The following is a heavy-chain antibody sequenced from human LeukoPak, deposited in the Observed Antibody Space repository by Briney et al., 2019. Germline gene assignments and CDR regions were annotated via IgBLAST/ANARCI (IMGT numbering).Heavy chain of an antibody. D-gene: IGHD5-18*01. CDR3: ARGGIQLIDY. CDR2: IYYRGST. V-gene: IGHV4-59*01. J-gene: IGHJ4*02. Sequence: SETLSLTFSVPGGSISSYYGSWIRQPPGKGLELIGYIYYRGSTNYNLSLKSRGTISVDTSKNQSSLKLSSVTAADTAVYYCARGGIQLIDYWGQGTLVTVSS. CDR1: GGSISSYY.